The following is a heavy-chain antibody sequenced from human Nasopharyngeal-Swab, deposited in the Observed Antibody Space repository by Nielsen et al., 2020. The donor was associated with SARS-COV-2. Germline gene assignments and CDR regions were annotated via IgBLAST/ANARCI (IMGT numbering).Heavy chain of an antibody. J-gene: IGHJ6*02. Sequence: GGSLRLSCVASGFNFHTYALHWVRQAPRKGLEWVAIISYDGSNQFYADSVKGRFTVSRDNSKNTLYLQMSSLTREDTAIYYCARGKDGVYYYYGMDVWGQGTTVTVSS. CDR3: ARGKDGVYYYYGMDV. CDR2: ISYDGSNQ. CDR1: GFNFHTYA. V-gene: IGHV3-30*04. D-gene: IGHD4-17*01.